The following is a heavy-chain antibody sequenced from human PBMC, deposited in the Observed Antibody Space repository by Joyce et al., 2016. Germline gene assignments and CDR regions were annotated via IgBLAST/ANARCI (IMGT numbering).Heavy chain of an antibody. V-gene: IGHV4-30-2*01. Sequence: QLQLQESGSGLVKPSQTLSPTCAVSGASVSSGGYSWSWIRQPPGKGLEWIGYIYHNESTYYNPSLKSRVTISVDRSKNQFSLKLASVTAADTAVYYCASGFNFKGRSFFDYWGQGALVTVSS. CDR2: IYHNEST. CDR1: GASVSSGGYS. J-gene: IGHJ4*02. CDR3: ASGFNFKGRSFFDY. D-gene: IGHD3-10*01.